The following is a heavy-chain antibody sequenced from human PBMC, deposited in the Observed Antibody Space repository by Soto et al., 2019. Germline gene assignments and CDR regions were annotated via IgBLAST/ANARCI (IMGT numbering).Heavy chain of an antibody. V-gene: IGHV1-46*03. CDR2: INPSGGST. CDR1: GYTFTSYY. D-gene: IGHD3-3*01. J-gene: IGHJ3*02. CDR3: ARGGGHGFWSGYHDAFDI. Sequence: QVQLVQSGAEVKKPGASVKVSCKASGYTFTSYYMHWVRQAPGQGLEWMGIINPSGGSTSYAQKFPGRVTMTRDTSTSRVYMELSRLRSEDTAVYYCARGGGHGFWSGYHDAFDIWGQGTMVTVSS.